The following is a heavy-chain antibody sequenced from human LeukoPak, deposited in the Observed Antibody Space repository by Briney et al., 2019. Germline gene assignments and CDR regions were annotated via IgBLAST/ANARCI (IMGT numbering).Heavy chain of an antibody. CDR3: ARSDDGYNYY. CDR1: GLTVSSNY. Sequence: GGSLRLSCAASGLTVSSNYMSWVRQAPGKGLEWVSSISSSSSYIYYADSVKGRFTISRDNAKNSLYLQMNSLRAEDTAVYYCARSDDGYNYYWGQGTLVTVSS. J-gene: IGHJ4*02. D-gene: IGHD5-24*01. CDR2: ISSSSSYI. V-gene: IGHV3-21*01.